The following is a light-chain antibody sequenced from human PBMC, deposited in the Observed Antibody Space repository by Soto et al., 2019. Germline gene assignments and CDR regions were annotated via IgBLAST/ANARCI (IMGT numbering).Light chain of an antibody. CDR3: QQQGT. Sequence: EIVLTQSPGTLSLSPGERATLSCRASQSLSSSYVVWYQQKPGQAPRLLVYAASRRATGIPDRFSGSGSATEYTLTISILEPEDLAVDYCQQQGTFGQGTKVEIK. CDR2: AAS. CDR1: QSLSSSY. V-gene: IGKV3-20*01. J-gene: IGKJ2*01.